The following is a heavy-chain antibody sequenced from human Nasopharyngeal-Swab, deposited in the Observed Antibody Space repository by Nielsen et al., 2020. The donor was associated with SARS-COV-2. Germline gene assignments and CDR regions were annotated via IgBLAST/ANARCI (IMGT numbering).Heavy chain of an antibody. J-gene: IGHJ5*02. Sequence: SETLSLTRTVSGGSISSYYWSWIRQPAGKGLEWIGRIYTSGSTNYNPSLKSRVTMSVDTSKSQFSLKVSSVTAADTAVYYCARESAVSARRRWFDPWGQGTLVTVSS. CDR2: IYTSGST. CDR1: GGSISSYY. V-gene: IGHV4-4*07. D-gene: IGHD6-6*01. CDR3: ARESAVSARRRWFDP.